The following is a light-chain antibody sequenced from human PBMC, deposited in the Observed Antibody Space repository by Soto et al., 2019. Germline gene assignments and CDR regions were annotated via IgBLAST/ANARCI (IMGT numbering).Light chain of an antibody. CDR1: QSVISSS. Sequence: IVLTQSPGTLSLSPGEIATPFCRASQSVISSSLAWYQQKPGQAPRLLIFDASSRAPGIPAMCSGGGSGTVFPITISRLDPEYFAVYYCQQYGASLTLGGGTKVDIK. V-gene: IGKV3-20*01. J-gene: IGKJ4*01. CDR3: QQYGASLT. CDR2: DAS.